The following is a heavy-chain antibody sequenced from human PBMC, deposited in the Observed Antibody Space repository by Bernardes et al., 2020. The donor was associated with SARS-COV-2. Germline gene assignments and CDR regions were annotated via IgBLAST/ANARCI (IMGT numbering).Heavy chain of an antibody. Sequence: VGSLFLSCAASGFTVSSNYMTWVRQAPGKGLEWVSVMYSGGNTNYAESVKGRFTISRDSSKNTLYLQMTNLRAEDTAVYYCARGLPPYGMDVWGQGTTVTVSS. V-gene: IGHV3-53*01. CDR2: MYSGGNT. J-gene: IGHJ6*02. CDR1: GFTVSSNY. CDR3: ARGLPPYGMDV.